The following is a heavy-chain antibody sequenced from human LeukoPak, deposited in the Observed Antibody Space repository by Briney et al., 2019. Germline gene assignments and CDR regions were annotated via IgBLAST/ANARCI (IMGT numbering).Heavy chain of an antibody. CDR2: MTANGNA. V-gene: IGHV1-8*01. J-gene: IGHJ4*02. Sequence: GASVKVSCKASGYSFINYDINWVRQATGQGLEWLGWMTANGNAEYAQSFQGRVTMTRNTAISTAYMELSSLSSEDTAVYYCARGVVSSSGGYYVSYGYWGQGSLVTVS. D-gene: IGHD3-22*01. CDR3: ARGVVSSSGGYYVSYGY. CDR1: GYSFINYD.